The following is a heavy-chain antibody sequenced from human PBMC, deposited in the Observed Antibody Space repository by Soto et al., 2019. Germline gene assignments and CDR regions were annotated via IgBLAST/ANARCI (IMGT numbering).Heavy chain of an antibody. J-gene: IGHJ6*03. CDR1: GFTVSSNY. V-gene: IGHV3-53*04. CDR2: IYSGGST. Sequence: EVQLVESGGGLVQPGGSLRLSCAASGFTVSSNYMSWVRQAPGKGLEWVSVIYSGGSTYYADSVKGRFTISRHNSKNTMYLQMNSLSAEDAPVYYCARDVKYCSSTSCYGGVYYYYMDVWGKGTTVTVSS. D-gene: IGHD2-2*01. CDR3: ARDVKYCSSTSCYGGVYYYYMDV.